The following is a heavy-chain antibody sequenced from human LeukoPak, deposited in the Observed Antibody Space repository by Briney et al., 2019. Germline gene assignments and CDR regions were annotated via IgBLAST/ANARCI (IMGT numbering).Heavy chain of an antibody. CDR2: ISSSSGTI. Sequence: PGGSLRLSCAASGFTFSNYSMNWVRQAPGKGLEWVSYISSSSGTINYADSVEGRFTISRDNAKKSLYLQMNSLRAEDTAVYYCAELGITMIGGVWGKGTTVTISS. V-gene: IGHV3-48*01. CDR1: GFTFSNYS. J-gene: IGHJ6*04. D-gene: IGHD3-10*02. CDR3: AELGITMIGGV.